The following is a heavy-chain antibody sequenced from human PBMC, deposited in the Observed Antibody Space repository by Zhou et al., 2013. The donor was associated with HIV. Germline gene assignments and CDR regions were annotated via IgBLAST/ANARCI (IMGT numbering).Heavy chain of an antibody. V-gene: IGHV1-69*05. Sequence: QVQLVQSGAEVKKPGSSVKVSCKASGGTFSSYAISWVRQAPGQGLEWMGGIIPIFGTANYAQKFQGRVTITTDESTSTAYMELSSLRSEDTAVYYCARAPWGYCTNGVCYPYYMDVWGKGTTVTVSS. J-gene: IGHJ6*03. CDR3: ARAPWGYCTNGVCYPYYMDV. D-gene: IGHD2-8*01. CDR1: GGTFSSYA. CDR2: IIPIFGTA.